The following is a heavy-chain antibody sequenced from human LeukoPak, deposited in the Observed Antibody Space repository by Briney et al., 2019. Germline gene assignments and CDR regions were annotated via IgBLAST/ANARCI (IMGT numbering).Heavy chain of an antibody. D-gene: IGHD5-12*01. CDR1: GFTFSSYA. J-gene: IGHJ4*02. CDR2: ISYDGSNK. Sequence: PGGSLRLSCAASGFTFSSYAMHWVRQAPGKGLEWVAVISYDGSNKYYADSVKGRFTISRDNSKNTLYLQMNSLRAEDTAVYYCARGGWMVATQFDYWGQGTLVTVSS. V-gene: IGHV3-30*04. CDR3: ARGGWMVATQFDY.